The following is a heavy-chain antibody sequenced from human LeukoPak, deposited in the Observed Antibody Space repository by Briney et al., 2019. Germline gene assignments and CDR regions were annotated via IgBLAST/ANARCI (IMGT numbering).Heavy chain of an antibody. V-gene: IGHV3-66*01. CDR3: ARENVHDHTDFDY. CDR2: IYSGGRT. D-gene: IGHD5/OR15-5a*01. CDR1: GFTVSSNY. Sequence: GGSLRLSCAASGFTVSSNYMSWVRQAPGKGLEWVSVIYSGGRTYYADSARGRFTISRDNSKNTMYLQMDSLRAEDTAVYYCARENVHDHTDFDYWGQGTLVTVSS. J-gene: IGHJ4*02.